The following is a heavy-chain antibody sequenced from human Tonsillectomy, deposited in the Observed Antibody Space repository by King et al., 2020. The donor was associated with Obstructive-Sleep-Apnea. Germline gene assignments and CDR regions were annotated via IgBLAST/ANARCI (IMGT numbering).Heavy chain of an antibody. J-gene: IGHJ4*02. CDR2: IYYSGST. CDR3: ASEGSGMDVYFDY. V-gene: IGHV4-39*07. D-gene: IGHD3-10*01. Sequence: QLQESGPGLVKPSETLSLTCTVSGGSISSSSYYWGWIRQPPGKGLEWIGSIYYSGSTYYNPSLKSRVTISVDTSKNQFYLKLSSVTAADTAVYYCASEGSGMDVYFDYWGQGTLVTVSS. CDR1: GGSISSSSYY.